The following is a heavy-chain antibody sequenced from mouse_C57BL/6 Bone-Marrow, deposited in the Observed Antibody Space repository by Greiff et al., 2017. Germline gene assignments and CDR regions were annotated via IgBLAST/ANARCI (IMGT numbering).Heavy chain of an antibody. CDR2: SYPRSGNT. Sequence: SGAELARPGASVKLSCKASGYTFTSYGISWVKQRTGQGLEWIGESYPRSGNTYYNEKFKGKATLTADKSSSTAYMELRSLTSEDSAVYFCARSKGFAYWGQGTLVTVSA. V-gene: IGHV1-81*01. CDR3: ARSKGFAY. J-gene: IGHJ3*01. CDR1: GYTFTSYG.